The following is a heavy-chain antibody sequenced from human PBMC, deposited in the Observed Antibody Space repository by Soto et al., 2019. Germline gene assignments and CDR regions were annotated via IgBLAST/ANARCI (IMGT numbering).Heavy chain of an antibody. D-gene: IGHD3-16*02. CDR3: ARYLRGEDYFDY. CDR2: IIPIFGTA. V-gene: IGHV1-69*06. J-gene: IGHJ4*02. Sequence: SVKVSCKASGGTFSSYSISWVRQAPGQGLEWMGGIIPIFGTANYAQKFQGRVTITADKSTSTAYMELSSLRSEDTAVYYCARYLRGEDYFDYWGQGTLVTVSS. CDR1: GGTFSSYS.